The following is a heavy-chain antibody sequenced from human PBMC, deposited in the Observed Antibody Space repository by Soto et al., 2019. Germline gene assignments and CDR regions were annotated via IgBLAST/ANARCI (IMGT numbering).Heavy chain of an antibody. J-gene: IGHJ6*02. D-gene: IGHD2-2*01. V-gene: IGHV1-69*01. CDR3: ARSQGSSTSLEIFYYYYYGMDV. CDR1: GGTFSSYA. Sequence: QVQLVQSGAEVKKPGSSVKVSCKASGGTFSSYAISWVRQAPGQGLEWMGGIIPSSGTANYAQKFQDRVTITADESTITAYMELSSLRSEDTAVYYCARSQGSSTSLEIFYYYYYGMDVWGQGTTVTVSS. CDR2: IIPSSGTA.